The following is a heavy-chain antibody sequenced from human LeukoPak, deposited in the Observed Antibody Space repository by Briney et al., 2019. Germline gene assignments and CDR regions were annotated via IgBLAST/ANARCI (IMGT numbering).Heavy chain of an antibody. CDR3: ARDGWELPYY. CDR2: INPNSGGT. Sequence: ASVKVSCKASGSTLTGYYMHWVRQAPGQGLEWMGWINPNSGGTNYAQKFQGRVTMTRDTSISTAYMELSRLRSDDTAVYYCARDGWELPYYWGQGTLVTVSS. J-gene: IGHJ4*02. V-gene: IGHV1-2*02. CDR1: GSTLTGYY. D-gene: IGHD1-26*01.